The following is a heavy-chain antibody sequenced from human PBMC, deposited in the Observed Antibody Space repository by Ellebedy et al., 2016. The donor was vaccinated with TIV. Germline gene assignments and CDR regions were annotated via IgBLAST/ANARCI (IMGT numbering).Heavy chain of an antibody. CDR2: INPSGGST. CDR1: GYTFTSYY. Sequence: AASVKVSCKASGYTFTSYYMHWVRQAPGQGLEWMGIINPSGGSTSYAQKFQGRVTMTRDTSTSTVYMELSSLRSEDTAVYYCARGQQLVFGGDAFDIWGQGTMVTVSS. J-gene: IGHJ3*02. D-gene: IGHD6-13*01. V-gene: IGHV1-46*01. CDR3: ARGQQLVFGGDAFDI.